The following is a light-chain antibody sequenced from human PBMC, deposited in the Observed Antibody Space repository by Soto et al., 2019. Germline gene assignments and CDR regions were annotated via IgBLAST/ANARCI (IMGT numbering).Light chain of an antibody. Sequence: DIQMTQSPSTLYASVGDRVVITCRASQSITTWLAWYQQKPAKAPKLLIYSASTLQSGVSSRFSGSGSGTDFTLTISSLQPEDAATYYCQQSNSIPPWTFGQGTKVDIK. V-gene: IGKV1-5*01. CDR1: QSITTW. CDR3: QQSNSIPPWT. CDR2: SAS. J-gene: IGKJ1*01.